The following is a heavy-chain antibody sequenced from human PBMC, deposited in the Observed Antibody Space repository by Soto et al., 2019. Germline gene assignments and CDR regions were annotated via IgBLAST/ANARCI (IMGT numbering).Heavy chain of an antibody. J-gene: IGHJ5*02. D-gene: IGHD6-13*01. V-gene: IGHV1-3*01. CDR1: GYTFTSYA. Sequence: QVQLVQSGAEVKKPGASVKVSCKASGYTFTSYAMHWVRQAPGQRLEWMGWINAGNGNTKYSQKFQGRVTITRDTCASTAYMELSSLRSEDTAVYYCARGDGSWYLNWFDPWGQGTLVTVSS. CDR3: ARGDGSWYLNWFDP. CDR2: INAGNGNT.